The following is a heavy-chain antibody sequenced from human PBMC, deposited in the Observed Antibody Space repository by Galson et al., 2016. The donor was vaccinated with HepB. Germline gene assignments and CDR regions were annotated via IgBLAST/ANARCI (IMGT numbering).Heavy chain of an antibody. Sequence: SLRLSCATSGFTFGSFWMNWVRQAPGKGPEWVANIQQDGSERNYLDSVKGRFTISRDNAEQSLYLQMNSLRADGTVGDYFVRASGWISDYWGQGTLVSVSS. J-gene: IGHJ4*02. V-gene: IGHV3-7*03. CDR3: VRASGWISDY. CDR2: IQQDGSER. CDR1: GFTFGSFW. D-gene: IGHD1-1*01.